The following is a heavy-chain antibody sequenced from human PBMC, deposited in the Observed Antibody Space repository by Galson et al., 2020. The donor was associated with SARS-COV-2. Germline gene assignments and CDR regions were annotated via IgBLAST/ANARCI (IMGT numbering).Heavy chain of an antibody. V-gene: IGHV3-9*01. Sequence: GGSLRLSCAASGFTFDDYAMHWVRQAPGKGLEWVSGISWNSGSIGYADSVKGRFTISRDNAKNSLYLQMNSLRAEDTALYYCAKLKEGMAGGDYWGQGTLVTVSS. J-gene: IGHJ4*02. D-gene: IGHD6-19*01. CDR2: ISWNSGSI. CDR3: AKLKEGMAGGDY. CDR1: GFTFDDYA.